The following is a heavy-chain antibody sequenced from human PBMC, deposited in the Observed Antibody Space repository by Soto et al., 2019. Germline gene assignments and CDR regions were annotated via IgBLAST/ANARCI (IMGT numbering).Heavy chain of an antibody. V-gene: IGHV3-73*01. J-gene: IGHJ4*02. Sequence: GGSLRLSCAASGFTFSGSAMHWVRQASGKGLEWVGRIRSKANSYATAYAASVKGRFTISRDDSKNTAYLQMNSLKTEDTAVYYCTRPPIWFGDPTDYWGQGTLVTVSS. CDR3: TRPPIWFGDPTDY. CDR1: GFTFSGSA. D-gene: IGHD3-10*01. CDR2: IRSKANSYAT.